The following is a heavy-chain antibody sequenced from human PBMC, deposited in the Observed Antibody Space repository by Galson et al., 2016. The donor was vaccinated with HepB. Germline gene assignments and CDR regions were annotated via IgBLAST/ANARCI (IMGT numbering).Heavy chain of an antibody. CDR1: GGSVTSGLYY. J-gene: IGHJ4*02. D-gene: IGHD4-17*01. V-gene: IGHV4-39*01. Sequence: EPLSLTCNVSGGSVTSGLYYWGWIRQPPGKGLEWIGTIHYSGSTDYNPSLKSRVTILVDTPKNKFYLMLSSVTAADTALYYCARPNTNYGSYYFDDWGPGALVTVSS. CDR3: ARPNTNYGSYYFDD. CDR2: IHYSGST.